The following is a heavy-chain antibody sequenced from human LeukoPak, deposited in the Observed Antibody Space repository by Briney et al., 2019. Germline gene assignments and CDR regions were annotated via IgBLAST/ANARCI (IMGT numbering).Heavy chain of an antibody. J-gene: IGHJ4*02. CDR1: GFTFSSYS. Sequence: PGGSLRLSCAASGFTFSSYSMNWVRQAPGKGLEWVSSISSSSSYIYYADSVKGRFTISRDNAKNSLYLQMNSLRAEDTAVYYCARDFNDFWSGIVDYWGQGTLVTVSS. V-gene: IGHV3-21*01. D-gene: IGHD3-3*01. CDR3: ARDFNDFWSGIVDY. CDR2: ISSSSSYI.